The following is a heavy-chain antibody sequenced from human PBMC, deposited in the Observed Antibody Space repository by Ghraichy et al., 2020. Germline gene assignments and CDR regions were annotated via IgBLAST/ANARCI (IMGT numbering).Heavy chain of an antibody. J-gene: IGHJ4*02. D-gene: IGHD6-13*01. Sequence: SETLSLTCTVSGGSISSGGYYWSWIRQHPGKGLEWIGYIYYSGSTYYNPSLKSRVTISVDTSKNQFFLKLSSVTAADTAVYYCARGGSAAGNFVDYWGQGTLVTVSS. CDR2: IYYSGST. CDR3: ARGGSAAGNFVDY. CDR1: GGSISSGGYY. V-gene: IGHV4-31*03.